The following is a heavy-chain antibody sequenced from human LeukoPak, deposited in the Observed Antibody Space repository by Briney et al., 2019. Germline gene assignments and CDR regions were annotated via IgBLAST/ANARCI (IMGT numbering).Heavy chain of an antibody. CDR1: GFTFDDYA. J-gene: IGHJ1*01. V-gene: IGHV3-9*01. CDR2: ISWNSGSI. CDR3: AKDKGSGWYYRYFQH. Sequence: GGSLRLSCAASGFTFDDYAMHWVRQAPGKGLEWVSGISWNSGSIGYADSVKGRFTISRDNAKNSLYLQMNSLRAEDTALYYCAKDKGSGWYYRYFQHWGQGTLVTVSS. D-gene: IGHD6-19*01.